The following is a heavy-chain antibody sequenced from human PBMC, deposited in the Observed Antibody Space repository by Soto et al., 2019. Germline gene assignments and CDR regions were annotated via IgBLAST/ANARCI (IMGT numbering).Heavy chain of an antibody. CDR3: ARVKADILTGHYKPYYYYGMDV. CDR2: IWYDGSNK. J-gene: IGHJ6*02. Sequence: QVQLVESGGGVVQPGRSLRLSCAASGFTFSSYGMHWVRQAPGKGLEWVAVIWYDGSNKYYADSVKGRFTISRDNSKNTLYLQMNSLRAEDTAVYYCARVKADILTGHYKPYYYYGMDVWGQGTTVTVSS. D-gene: IGHD3-9*01. CDR1: GFTFSSYG. V-gene: IGHV3-33*01.